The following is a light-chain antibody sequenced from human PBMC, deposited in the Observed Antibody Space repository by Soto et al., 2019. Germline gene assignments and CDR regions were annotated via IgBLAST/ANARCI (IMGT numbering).Light chain of an antibody. V-gene: IGLV1-44*01. CDR3: AAWDDSLNGVI. CDR1: SSNIGSNT. CDR2: GND. Sequence: QSVLTQPPSASGTPGQRVIISCSGSSSNIGSNTVNWYQQLPGTAPKLLIFGNDQRPSRVPDRFSGSKSGTSASLAISWLQSEDEADYYCAAWDDSLNGVIFGGGTKLTVL. J-gene: IGLJ2*01.